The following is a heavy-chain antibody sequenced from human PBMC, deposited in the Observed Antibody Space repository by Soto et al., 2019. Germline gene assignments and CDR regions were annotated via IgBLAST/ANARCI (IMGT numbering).Heavy chain of an antibody. Sequence: GGSLRLSCAASGFTFGTYAMHWVRQAPGKGLEWVAVIYHDGSNRYYGDAVKGRFTISRDNSKSTLYLQMSSLRAEDTAVYYCARAFCTNGVCYYFFDYWGHGTLVTVSP. CDR1: GFTFGTYA. V-gene: IGHV3-33*01. D-gene: IGHD2-8*01. CDR3: ARAFCTNGVCYYFFDY. CDR2: IYHDGSNR. J-gene: IGHJ4*01.